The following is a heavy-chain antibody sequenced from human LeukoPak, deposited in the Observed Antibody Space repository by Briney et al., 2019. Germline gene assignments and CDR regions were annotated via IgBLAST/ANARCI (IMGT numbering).Heavy chain of an antibody. CDR2: IHSGGST. J-gene: IGHJ4*02. Sequence: GGPLRLSCAASGFTVSSNYMSWVRQAPGKGLEWVSIIHSGGSTYYADSVKGRFTISRDNSKNTLYLQLNSLRAEDTAVYYCAREGGTATRWDYWGQGILVTVSS. CDR3: AREGGTATRWDY. V-gene: IGHV3-66*01. D-gene: IGHD5-18*01. CDR1: GFTVSSNY.